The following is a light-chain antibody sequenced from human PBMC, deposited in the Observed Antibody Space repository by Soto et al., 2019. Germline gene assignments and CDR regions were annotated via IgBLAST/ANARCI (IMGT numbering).Light chain of an antibody. Sequence: DIQMNQSPSTMSAYVGDRVTITCRASQSISSWLAWYQQKPGKAPNLLIYETSSLESGVPSRFSGSGSGTEFTLTVNSLQPDDFATYYCQQYDSYPLTFGGGTKVDIK. CDR3: QQYDSYPLT. J-gene: IGKJ4*01. V-gene: IGKV1-5*03. CDR1: QSISSW. CDR2: ETS.